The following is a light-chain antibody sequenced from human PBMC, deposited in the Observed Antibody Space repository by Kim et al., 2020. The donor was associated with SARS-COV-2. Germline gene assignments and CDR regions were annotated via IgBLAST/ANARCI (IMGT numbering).Light chain of an antibody. CDR2: QDK. CDR1: EVGNKF. CDR3: QTWDTRTASVD. V-gene: IGLV3-1*01. J-gene: IGLJ1*01. Sequence: PGQTTSNTCAGDEVGNKFACWYQEEPSQSPGLVIYQDKKRCSGSPERFSGSNSGNTATLTISGTQALDEADYFCQTWDTRTASVDFGPGTKVTVL.